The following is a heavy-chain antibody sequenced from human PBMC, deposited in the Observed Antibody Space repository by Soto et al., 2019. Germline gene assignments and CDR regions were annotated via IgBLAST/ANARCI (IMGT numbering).Heavy chain of an antibody. CDR1: GASINGKDYS. CDR3: ARTRGSAVYFYFYGLDV. Sequence: PSETLSLTCSVYGASINGKDYSWAWIRQTPGRGLEWIGNTYSSGGAYYDPSFKSRATISVDASKSQVFLKLTSVTAADTAVYFCARTRGSAVYFYFYGLDVWGHGTTVTVSS. J-gene: IGHJ6*02. V-gene: IGHV4-39*07. D-gene: IGHD3-10*01. CDR2: TYSSGGA.